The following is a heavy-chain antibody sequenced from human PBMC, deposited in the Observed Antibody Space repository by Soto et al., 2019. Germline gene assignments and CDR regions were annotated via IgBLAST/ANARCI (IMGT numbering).Heavy chain of an antibody. D-gene: IGHD3-22*01. CDR2: IIPIFGTA. CDR1: GGTFSSYA. CDR3: ATSRHYYDSSGYYHGADY. J-gene: IGHJ4*02. Sequence: QVQLVQSGAEVKKPGSSVKVSCKASGGTFSSYAISWVRQAPGQGLEWMGGIIPIFGTANYAQKFQGRVTITADESKSTAYMELSSLRSEDTAVYYCATSRHYYDSSGYYHGADYWGQGTLVTVSS. V-gene: IGHV1-69*01.